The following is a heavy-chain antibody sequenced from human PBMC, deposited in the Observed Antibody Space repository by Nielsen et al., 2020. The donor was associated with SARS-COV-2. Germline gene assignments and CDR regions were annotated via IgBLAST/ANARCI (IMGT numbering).Heavy chain of an antibody. Sequence: GESLKISCAASGFTFSSYGMHWVRQAPGKGLEWVAVISYDGSNKYYADSVKGRFTISRDNSKNTLYLQMNSLRAEDTAVYYCARDWRAVADKGGMDVWGQGTTVTVSS. D-gene: IGHD6-19*01. CDR3: ARDWRAVADKGGMDV. V-gene: IGHV3-30*03. CDR2: ISYDGSNK. CDR1: GFTFSSYG. J-gene: IGHJ6*02.